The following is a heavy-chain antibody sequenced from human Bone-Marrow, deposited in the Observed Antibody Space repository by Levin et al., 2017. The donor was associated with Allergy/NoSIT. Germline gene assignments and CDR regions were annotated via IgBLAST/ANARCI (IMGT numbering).Heavy chain of an antibody. CDR3: ARGRLSSSWYSPILQH. V-gene: IGHV4-34*01. CDR2: INHSGST. Sequence: SETLSLTCAVYGGSFSGYYWSWIRQPPGKGLEWIGEINHSGSTNYNPSLKSRVTISVDTSKNQFSLKLSSVTAADTAVYYCARGRLSSSWYSPILQHWGQGTLVTVSS. D-gene: IGHD6-13*01. J-gene: IGHJ1*01. CDR1: GGSFSGYY.